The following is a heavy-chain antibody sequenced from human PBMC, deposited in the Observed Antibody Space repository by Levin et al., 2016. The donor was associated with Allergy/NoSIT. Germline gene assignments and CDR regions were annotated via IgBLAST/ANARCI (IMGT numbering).Heavy chain of an antibody. CDR3: ARGVYYDFWSGYYTQEYYYYGMDV. Sequence: RQAPGKGLEWIGYIYYSGSTYYNPSLKSRVTISVDTSKNQFSLKLSSVTAADTAVYYCARGVYYDFWSGYYTQEYYYYGMDVWGQGTTVTVSS. D-gene: IGHD3-3*01. CDR2: IYYSGST. V-gene: IGHV4-31*02. J-gene: IGHJ6*02.